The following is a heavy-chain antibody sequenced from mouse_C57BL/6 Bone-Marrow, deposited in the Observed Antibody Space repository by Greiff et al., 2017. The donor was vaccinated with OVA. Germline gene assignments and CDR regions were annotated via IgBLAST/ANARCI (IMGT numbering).Heavy chain of an antibody. D-gene: IGHD1-1*01. V-gene: IGHV1-26*01. J-gene: IGHJ2*01. Sequence: EVQLQQSGPELVKPGASLKISCKASGYTFTDYYMNWVKQSPGKSLEWIGDINPNNGGTSYNQKFKGKATLTVDKSSSTAYMELRSLTSEDSAVYYCARLLRYLLFDYWGQGTTLTVSS. CDR2: INPNNGGT. CDR1: GYTFTDYY. CDR3: ARLLRYLLFDY.